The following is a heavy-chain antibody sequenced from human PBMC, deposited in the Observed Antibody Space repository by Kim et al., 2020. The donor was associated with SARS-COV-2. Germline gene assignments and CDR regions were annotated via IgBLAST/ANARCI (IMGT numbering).Heavy chain of an antibody. Sequence: KGRFPISRDNSTNTLYLQMNSLRAEDTAVYYCARDSLTAAGTNYYYGMDVWGQGTTVTVSS. D-gene: IGHD6-13*01. CDR3: ARDSLTAAGTNYYYGMDV. J-gene: IGHJ6*02. V-gene: IGHV3-30*01.